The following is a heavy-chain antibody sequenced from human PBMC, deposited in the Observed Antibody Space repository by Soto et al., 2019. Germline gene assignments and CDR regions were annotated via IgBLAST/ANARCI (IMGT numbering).Heavy chain of an antibody. Sequence: QVRLQESGPGLVKPSETLSLTCTVSSDSISNYYWSWIRQPPGKGLEWIGYIHDSGRSNYNPSLKSGVKISVETSKKQFPLKLNSVPAADTAVYYCARGGGTRGWYWGQGTLVTVSS. J-gene: IGHJ4*02. CDR3: ARGGGTRGWY. D-gene: IGHD2-15*01. CDR1: SDSISNYY. V-gene: IGHV4-59*01. CDR2: IHDSGRS.